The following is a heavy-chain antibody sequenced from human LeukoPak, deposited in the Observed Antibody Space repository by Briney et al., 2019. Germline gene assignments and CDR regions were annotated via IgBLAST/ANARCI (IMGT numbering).Heavy chain of an antibody. Sequence: PGGSLRLSCTASGFTFSDYWMTWVRQAPGKGPEWLSCISGTGDRTYYADSVRGRFTISRDNSKNMLYLQMTSLRVEDTATYYCVKNSGIWSFWGRGTLAAVSS. CDR2: ISGTGDRT. CDR1: GFTFSDYW. D-gene: IGHD1-26*01. CDR3: VKNSGIWSF. V-gene: IGHV3-23*01. J-gene: IGHJ4*02.